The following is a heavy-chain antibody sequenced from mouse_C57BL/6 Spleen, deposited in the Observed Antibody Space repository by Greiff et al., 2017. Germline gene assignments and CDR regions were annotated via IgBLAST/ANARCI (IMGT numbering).Heavy chain of an antibody. V-gene: IGHV1-63*01. D-gene: IGHD1-1*01. J-gene: IGHJ2*01. CDR3: ARDYYGSSYVPLDD. CDR2: IYPGGGYT. CDR1: GYTFTNYW. Sequence: QVQLQQSGAELVRPGTSVKMSCKASGYTFTNYWIGWAKQRPGHGLEWIGDIYPGGGYTNYNEKFKGKATLTADKSSNTAYMQFSSLTSEDSAIYYCARDYYGSSYVPLDDWGQGTTLTVSS.